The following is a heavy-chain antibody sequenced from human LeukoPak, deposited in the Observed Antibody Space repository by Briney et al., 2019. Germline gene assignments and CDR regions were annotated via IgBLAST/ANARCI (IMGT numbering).Heavy chain of an antibody. J-gene: IGHJ1*01. V-gene: IGHV3-30*18. CDR3: AKDGTGDYDTTGYYLLGHFQC. Sequence: GRSLRLSCAASGFTFSSFGMHWVRQAPGKGLEWVAVISYDGSNKYYADSVKGRFTISRDNSKSTLYLQMHSLKTEDTAVYYWAKDGTGDYDTTGYYLLGHFQCWGQGTLVTVSS. CDR1: GFTFSSFG. CDR2: ISYDGSNK. D-gene: IGHD3-22*01.